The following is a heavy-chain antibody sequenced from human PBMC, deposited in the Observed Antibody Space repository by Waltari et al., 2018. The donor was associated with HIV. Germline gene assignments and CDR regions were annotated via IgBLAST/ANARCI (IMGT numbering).Heavy chain of an antibody. CDR1: GYTFTSYD. CDR3: SRGRGRRITIFGVVISSFDP. CDR2: MNTSRGNT. V-gene: IGHV1-8*01. Sequence: QVQLVQSGAEVKKPGASVKVSCKASGYTFTSYDINWVRQATGQGLEWMGWMNTSRGNTGEAQKFQGRVTMTRDTSISTAYMERSSLRSEDTAVYYWSRGRGRRITIFGVVISSFDPWGQGTLVTVSS. J-gene: IGHJ5*02. D-gene: IGHD3-3*01.